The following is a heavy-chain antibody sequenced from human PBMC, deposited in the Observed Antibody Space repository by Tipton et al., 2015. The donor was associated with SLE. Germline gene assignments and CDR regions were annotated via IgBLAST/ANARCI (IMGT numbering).Heavy chain of an antibody. CDR3: ARRGSSFGEGFDY. D-gene: IGHD6-6*01. V-gene: IGHV4-4*07. J-gene: IGHJ4*02. CDR1: GGSITSYY. Sequence: TLSLTCTVSGGSITSYYWSWIRQPAGKGLEWIGRIYTSGSTNYNPSLKSRVTLSVDTSKNQFSLSLSSVTAADTAVYYCARRGSSFGEGFDYWGQGTLVTVSS. CDR2: IYTSGST.